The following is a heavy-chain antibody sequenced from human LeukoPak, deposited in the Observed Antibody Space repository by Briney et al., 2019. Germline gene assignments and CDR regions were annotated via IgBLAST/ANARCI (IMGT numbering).Heavy chain of an antibody. D-gene: IGHD1-7*01. CDR2: ISGSGGST. J-gene: IGHJ3*02. CDR3: AKPNSGAFDI. V-gene: IGHV3-23*01. CDR1: GFTFSSYA. Sequence: GRSLRLSCAASGFTFSSYAMSWVRQAPGKGLEWVSAISGSGGSTYYADSVKGRFTISSDNSKNTLYLQMNSLRAEDTAVYYCAKPNSGAFDIWGQGTMVTVSS.